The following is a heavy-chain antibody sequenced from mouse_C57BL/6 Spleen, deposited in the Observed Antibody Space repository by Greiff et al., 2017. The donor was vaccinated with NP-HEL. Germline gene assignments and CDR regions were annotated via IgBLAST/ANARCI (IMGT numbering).Heavy chain of an antibody. CDR1: GYTFTSYW. CDR3: ARENLYWYFDV. J-gene: IGHJ1*03. V-gene: IGHV1-77*01. CDR2: IGPGSGST. Sequence: QVQLQQPGAELVKPGASVKVSCKASGYTFTSYWMHWVKQRPGQGLEWIGKIGPGSGSTYYNEKFKGKATLTADKSSSTAYMQLSSLTSEDSAVYFCARENLYWYFDVWGTGTTVTVSS.